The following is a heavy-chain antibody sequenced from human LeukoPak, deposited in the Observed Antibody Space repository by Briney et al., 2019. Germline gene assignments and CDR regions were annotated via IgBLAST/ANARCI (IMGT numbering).Heavy chain of an antibody. Sequence: SETLSLTCAVYGGSFSGYYWSCIRQPPGNGLEWIGEINHSGSTNYNPSLKSRVTKSVDTSKNQFSLKLSSVTAADTAVYYCARVRNYYASGIYYYYYMDVWGKGTTVTISS. V-gene: IGHV4-34*01. CDR3: ARVRNYYASGIYYYYYMDV. D-gene: IGHD3-10*01. J-gene: IGHJ6*03. CDR2: INHSGST. CDR1: GGSFSGYY.